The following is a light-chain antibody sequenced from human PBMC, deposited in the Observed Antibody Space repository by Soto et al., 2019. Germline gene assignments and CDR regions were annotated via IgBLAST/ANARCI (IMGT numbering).Light chain of an antibody. CDR1: QTISGT. Sequence: EIVMTQSPATLSVSPGGRATLSFRAIQTISGTLAWYHQKPGQAPRLLIHGASTRAPGFPARFSGSGSGTDFTLTISSLQSEDFAVYYCQQYDNWPWTFGQGTKV. CDR2: GAS. CDR3: QQYDNWPWT. V-gene: IGKV3-15*01. J-gene: IGKJ1*01.